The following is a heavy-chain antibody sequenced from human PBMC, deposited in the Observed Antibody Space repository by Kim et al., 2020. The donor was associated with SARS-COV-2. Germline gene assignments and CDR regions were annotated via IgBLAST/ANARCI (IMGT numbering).Heavy chain of an antibody. J-gene: IGHJ4*02. V-gene: IGHV1-3*01. CDR3: ATGRGTIFGVVPFDY. D-gene: IGHD3-3*01. Sequence: KFQGRVTITRDTSASTAYMELSSLRSEDTAVYYCATGRGTIFGVVPFDYWGQGTLVTVSS.